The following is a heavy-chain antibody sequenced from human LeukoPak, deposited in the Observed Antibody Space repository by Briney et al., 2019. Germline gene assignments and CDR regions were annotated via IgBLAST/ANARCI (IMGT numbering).Heavy chain of an antibody. CDR2: ISSSSSYI. CDR1: GFTFSSYN. Sequence: GGSLRLSCAASGFTFSSYNMNWVRQAPGKGLEWVSSISSSSSYIYYADSVKGRFTISRDNAKNSLYLQMNSLRAEDTAVYYCARDPEGYYDSSGSQVYYYYYYMDVWGKGTTVTVSS. D-gene: IGHD3-22*01. CDR3: ARDPEGYYDSSGSQVYYYYYYMDV. V-gene: IGHV3-21*01. J-gene: IGHJ6*03.